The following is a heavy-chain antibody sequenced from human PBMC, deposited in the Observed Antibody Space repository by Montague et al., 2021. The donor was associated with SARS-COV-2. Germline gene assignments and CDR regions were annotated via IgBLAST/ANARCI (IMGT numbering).Heavy chain of an antibody. CDR3: ARRVTGTTVHYYYYGMDV. Sequence: SETLSLTCTGSGCSISSSSYYWGCLRQPPGKGLEWIWSIYYSGSTYYNPSLKSRVTISVDTSKNQFSLKLSSVTAADTAVYYCARRVTGTTVHYYYYGMDVWGKGTTVTVSS. D-gene: IGHD1-20*01. J-gene: IGHJ6*04. V-gene: IGHV4-39*01. CDR1: GCSISSSSYY. CDR2: IYYSGST.